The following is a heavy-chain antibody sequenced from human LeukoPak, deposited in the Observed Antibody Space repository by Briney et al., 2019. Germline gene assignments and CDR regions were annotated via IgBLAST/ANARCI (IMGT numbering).Heavy chain of an antibody. V-gene: IGHV3-7*05. CDR2: IKQDGSEK. CDR3: ARASDPWLQLT. Sequence: GGSLRLSCAASGFTFSNYWMIWVRQAPGKGLEWVGNIKQDGSEKRYADSVRGPFTISRDNAQTSLYLQMNSLRAEDTAVYYCARASDPWLQLTWGQGTLVTVSS. J-gene: IGHJ5*02. D-gene: IGHD5-24*01. CDR1: GFTFSNYW.